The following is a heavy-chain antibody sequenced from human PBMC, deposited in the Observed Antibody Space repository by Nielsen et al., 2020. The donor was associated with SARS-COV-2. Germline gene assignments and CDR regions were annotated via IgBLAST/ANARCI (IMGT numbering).Heavy chain of an antibody. V-gene: IGHV1-3*01. J-gene: IGHJ5*02. Sequence: ASVKVSCKASGYTFISYSMHWVRQAPGQRLEWMGWINAGNANTKYSQKFQGRVTITRDTSASTAYMELSSLRSEDTAVYYCARDLGGYYDPWGQGTLVTVSS. D-gene: IGHD3-3*01. CDR2: INAGNANT. CDR1: GYTFISYS. CDR3: ARDLGGYYDP.